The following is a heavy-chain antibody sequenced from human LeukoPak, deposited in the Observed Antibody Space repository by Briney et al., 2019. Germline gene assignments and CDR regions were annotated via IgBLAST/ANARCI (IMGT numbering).Heavy chain of an antibody. J-gene: IGHJ4*02. Sequence: PGGSLRLSCVASGFTFSRYWMHWVRQAPGKGLVWVSRMNTDGSRTDYADSVKGRFTISRDNAKNTLYLQMKSLGAEDTAVYSCASDFGGSDDYWGQGTLVTVSS. CDR1: GFTFSRYW. D-gene: IGHD2-15*01. CDR2: MNTDGSRT. V-gene: IGHV3-74*01. CDR3: ASDFGGSDDY.